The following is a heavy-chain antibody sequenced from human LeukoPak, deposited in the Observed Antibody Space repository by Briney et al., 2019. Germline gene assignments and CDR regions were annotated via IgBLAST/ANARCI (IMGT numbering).Heavy chain of an antibody. J-gene: IGHJ4*02. Sequence: GGSLRLSCSSGGITFSSYSIQWVRQAPGKGLEWLTSITYDGSKKYYADSVRGRFTISRDNTNNTVHLQMNSLGPEDTAVYYWARWNFYDESALLHAFDYWGQGALVTVSA. CDR1: GITFSSYS. D-gene: IGHD3-16*01. CDR2: ITYDGSKK. V-gene: IGHV3-30*04. CDR3: ARWNFYDESALLHAFDY.